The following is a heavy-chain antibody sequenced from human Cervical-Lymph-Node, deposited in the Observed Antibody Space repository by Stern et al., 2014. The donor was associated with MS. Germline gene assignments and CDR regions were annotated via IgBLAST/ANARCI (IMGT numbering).Heavy chain of an antibody. Sequence: QITLKESGPTLVRPTQTLTLTCSFSGFSLRSSGVGVGWIRQPPGKTLEWRAVIYWDDDKRYSPSLKNRLTITKDTSKNLVVLTMTNMDPVDTATYYCAHIDGAKVSDYWGLGTLVTVSS. CDR1: GFSLRSSGVG. CDR2: IYWDDDK. J-gene: IGHJ4*02. CDR3: AHIDGAKVSDY. D-gene: IGHD4-17*01. V-gene: IGHV2-5*02.